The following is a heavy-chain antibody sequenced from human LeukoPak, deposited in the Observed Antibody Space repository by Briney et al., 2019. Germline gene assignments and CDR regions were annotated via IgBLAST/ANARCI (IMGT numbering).Heavy chain of an antibody. CDR1: GGSISSGGYS. CDR2: IYYSGST. CDR3: ASEYCSGGSCYFVN. Sequence: SETLSLTCAVSGGSISSGGYSWSWIRQPPGKGLEWIGYIYYSGSTNYNPSLKSRVTISVDTSKNQFSLKLSSVTAADTAVYYCASEYCSGGSCYFVNWGQGTLVTVSS. V-gene: IGHV4-61*08. D-gene: IGHD2-15*01. J-gene: IGHJ4*02.